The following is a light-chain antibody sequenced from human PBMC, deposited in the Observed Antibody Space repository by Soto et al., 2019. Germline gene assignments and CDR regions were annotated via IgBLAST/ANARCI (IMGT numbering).Light chain of an antibody. CDR3: ISYAGSKNYV. V-gene: IGLV2-8*01. CDR1: SSDVGGYSS. Sequence: QSVLTQPPSASGSPGQSVTISCTGTSSDVGGYSSVAWFQHHPGKAPKLMIYEVSKRPSGVPDRFSGSKSGNTASLTVSGLQAEDEADYYCISYAGSKNYVFGTGTKVTVL. CDR2: EVS. J-gene: IGLJ1*01.